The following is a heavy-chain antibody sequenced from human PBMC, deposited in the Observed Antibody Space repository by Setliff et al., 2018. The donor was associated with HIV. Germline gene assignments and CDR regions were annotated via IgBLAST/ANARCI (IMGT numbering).Heavy chain of an antibody. J-gene: IGHJ5*02. CDR1: GGSVSSGGYY. D-gene: IGHD6-13*01. V-gene: IGHV4-61*02. CDR2: IYTSGST. Sequence: SETLSLTCTVSGGSVSSGGYYWNWIRQPAGKGLEWIGRIYTSGSTYYNPSLKSRVTISVDTSKNQFSLKLSSVTAADTAAYYCARRQQLVRLFWFDPWGQGTLVTVSS. CDR3: ARRQQLVRLFWFDP.